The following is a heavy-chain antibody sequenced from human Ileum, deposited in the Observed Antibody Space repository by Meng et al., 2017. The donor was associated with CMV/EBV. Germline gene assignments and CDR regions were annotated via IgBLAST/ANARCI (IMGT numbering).Heavy chain of an antibody. D-gene: IGHD3-10*01. CDR1: EFMLSSDD. J-gene: IGHJ4*02. CDR2: IGTAGDP. V-gene: IGHV3-13*05. Sequence: EVQLVEFGGGLGQPGGSLRLEFMLSSDDVYWVRQLTGKGLEWVSLIGTAGDPFYPDSVKGRLTISREKAKGSLYLQMHSLRVGDTAMYYCAKDLFSGSIGELWDYWGQGTLVTVSS. CDR3: AKDLFSGSIGELWDY.